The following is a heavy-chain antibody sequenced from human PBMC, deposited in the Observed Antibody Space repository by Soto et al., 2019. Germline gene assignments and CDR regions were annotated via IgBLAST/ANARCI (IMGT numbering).Heavy chain of an antibody. CDR1: GFTVSSNY. CDR2: IYSGGST. V-gene: IGHV3-53*01. Sequence: PGGSLRLSCAASGFTVSSNYMSWVRQAPGKGLEWVSVIYSGGSTYYADSVKGRFTISRDNSKNTLYLQMNSLRAEDTAVYYCARDRNDDFWSGYNYGMDVWGQGTTVTVSS. D-gene: IGHD3-3*01. CDR3: ARDRNDDFWSGYNYGMDV. J-gene: IGHJ6*02.